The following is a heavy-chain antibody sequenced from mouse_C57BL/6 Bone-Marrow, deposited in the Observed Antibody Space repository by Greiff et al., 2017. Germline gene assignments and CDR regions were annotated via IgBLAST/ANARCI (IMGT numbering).Heavy chain of an antibody. V-gene: IGHV1-64*01. CDR2: IHPNGGST. D-gene: IGHD1-1*01. CDR3: ERYDNYGSSPRWFAY. CDR1: GYTFTSYW. J-gene: IGHJ3*01. Sequence: VQLQQPGAELVKPGASVKLSCKASGYTFTSYWMHWVKQRPGQGLEWIGMIHPNGGSTNYNEKFKSKATLTVDKSSSTAYMQLSSLTSEDSAVSSCERYDNYGSSPRWFAYWGQGTLVTVSA.